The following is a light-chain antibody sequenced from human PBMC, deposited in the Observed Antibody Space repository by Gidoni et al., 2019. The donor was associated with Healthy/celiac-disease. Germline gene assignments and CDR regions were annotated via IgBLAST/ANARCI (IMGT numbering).Light chain of an antibody. V-gene: IGLV1-47*01. Sequence: QSVLTQPPSASGTPGQRVTIVCSGSSSNIGSNYVYWYQQLPGTAPKLLIYRNNQRPSGVPDRFSGSKSGTSASLAISGLRPEDEADYYCAAWDDSLSGAVFGGGTQLTAL. J-gene: IGLJ7*02. CDR2: RNN. CDR3: AAWDDSLSGAV. CDR1: SSNIGSNY.